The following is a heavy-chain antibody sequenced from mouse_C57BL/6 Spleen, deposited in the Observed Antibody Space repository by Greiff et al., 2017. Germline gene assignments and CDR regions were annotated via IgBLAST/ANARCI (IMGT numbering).Heavy chain of an antibody. CDR2: ILPGSGST. J-gene: IGHJ2*01. V-gene: IGHV1-9*01. CDR1: GYTFTGYW. D-gene: IGHD1-1*01. CDR3: AEAYCSSLCYFGD. Sequence: VQLQQSGAELMKPGASVKLSCKASGYTFTGYWIEWVKQRPGHGLEWIGEILPGSGSTNNNEKFKGKTTFTADTSSHTAYMQLSSLTTEDSAVYYCAEAYCSSLCYFGDWGQGTTLTVSS.